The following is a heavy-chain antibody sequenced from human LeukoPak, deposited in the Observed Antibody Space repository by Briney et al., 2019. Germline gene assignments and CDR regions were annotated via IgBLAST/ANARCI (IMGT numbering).Heavy chain of an antibody. CDR3: ARDQAGVVVVPAASFDY. J-gene: IGHJ4*02. D-gene: IGHD2-2*01. CDR2: MNPNSGNT. CDR1: GYTFTSYD. Sequence: ASVKVSCKASGYTFTSYDINWVRQATGQGLEWMGWMNPNSGNTGYAQKFQGRVTITRDTSISTAYMELSRLRSDDTAVYYCARDQAGVVVVPAASFDYWGQGTLVTVSS. V-gene: IGHV1-8*03.